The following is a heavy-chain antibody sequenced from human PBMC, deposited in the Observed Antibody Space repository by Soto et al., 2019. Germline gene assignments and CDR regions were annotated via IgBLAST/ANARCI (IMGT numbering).Heavy chain of an antibody. CDR2: VSGDNGHT. CDR3: AREIAVAGKTSDVFDI. V-gene: IGHV1-18*01. Sequence: ASVKVSCKASGYTFTTHGISWVRQAPGQGLEWMGWVSGDNGHTNYAQSLRGRVTMTTDTSTNTAYMELRSLRSDDTAVYYCAREIAVAGKTSDVFDIWGQGTMVTVSS. D-gene: IGHD6-19*01. J-gene: IGHJ3*02. CDR1: GYTFTTHG.